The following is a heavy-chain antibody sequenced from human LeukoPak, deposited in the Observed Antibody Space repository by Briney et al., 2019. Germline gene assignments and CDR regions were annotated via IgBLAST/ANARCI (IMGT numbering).Heavy chain of an antibody. CDR2: IYHSGST. CDR1: GGSISSGGYS. Sequence: SQTLSLTCAVSGGSISSGGYSWSWIRQPPGKGLEWIGYIYHSGSTYYNPSLKSRVTISVDRSKNQFSLKLSSVTAADTAVYYCARFDYGDYVGAGDHWGQGTLVTVSS. J-gene: IGHJ4*02. CDR3: ARFDYGDYVGAGDH. V-gene: IGHV4-30-2*01. D-gene: IGHD4-17*01.